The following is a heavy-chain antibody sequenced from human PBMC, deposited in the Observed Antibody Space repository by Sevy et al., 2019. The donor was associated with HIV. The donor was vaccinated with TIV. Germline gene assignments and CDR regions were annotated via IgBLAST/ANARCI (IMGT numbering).Heavy chain of an antibody. CDR3: ARGCSSTSCYAVGPTGMDV. CDR2: INPNSGGT. J-gene: IGHJ6*02. CDR1: GYTFTGYY. D-gene: IGHD2-2*01. V-gene: IGHV1-2*02. Sequence: GESLKISCKASGYTFTGYYMHWVRQAPGQGLEWMGWINPNSGGTNYAQKFQGRVTMTRETSISTAYMELSRLRSDDTAVYYCARGCSSTSCYAVGPTGMDVWGQGTTVTVSS.